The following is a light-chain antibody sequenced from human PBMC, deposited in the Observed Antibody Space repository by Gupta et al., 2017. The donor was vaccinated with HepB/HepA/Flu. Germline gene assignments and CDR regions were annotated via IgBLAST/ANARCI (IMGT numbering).Light chain of an antibody. V-gene: IGLV2-14*01. CDR2: DVS. CDR1: SSDVGGYNY. Sequence: QSALTQPASVSGSPGQPITISCTGTSSDVGGYNYVSWYQQHPGKAPKLMIYDVSNRPSGLSDRFSGSKSGNTASLTISGLQAEDEADYYCSSYTSGSTLVVFGTGTKVTVL. CDR3: SSYTSGSTLVV. J-gene: IGLJ1*01.